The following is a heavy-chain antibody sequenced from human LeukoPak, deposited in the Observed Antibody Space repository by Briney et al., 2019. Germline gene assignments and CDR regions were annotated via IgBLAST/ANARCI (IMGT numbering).Heavy chain of an antibody. V-gene: IGHV3-21*01. Sequence: GGSLRLSCAASGFTFSSYEMNWVRQVPGKGLEWVSSISSSSSYIYYADSVKGRFTISRDNAKNSLYLQMNSLRAEDTAVYYCAREDCSSTSCYTSIDYWGQGTLVTVSS. CDR3: AREDCSSTSCYTSIDY. CDR2: ISSSSSYI. D-gene: IGHD2-2*02. CDR1: GFTFSSYE. J-gene: IGHJ4*02.